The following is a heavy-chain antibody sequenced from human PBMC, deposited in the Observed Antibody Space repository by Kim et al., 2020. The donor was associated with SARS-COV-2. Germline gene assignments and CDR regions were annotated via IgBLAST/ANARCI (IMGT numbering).Heavy chain of an antibody. J-gene: IGHJ4*01. CDR1: GFTFSNYA. D-gene: IGHD1-26*01. CDR2: VSVGGGDTT. V-gene: IGHV3-23*01. Sequence: GGSLRLSCAASGFTFSNYAMRWVRQAPGNGLEWVSTVSVGGGDTTYYADSVKGRFTISRDNSKNTVYLQMNSLRAEYTAVYYCAKDNPAGWRSSYYAFD. CDR3: AKDNPAGWRSSYYAFD.